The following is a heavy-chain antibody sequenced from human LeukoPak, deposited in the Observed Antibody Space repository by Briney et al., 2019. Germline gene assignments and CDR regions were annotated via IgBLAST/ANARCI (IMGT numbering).Heavy chain of an antibody. J-gene: IGHJ6*03. CDR1: GYTFTGYY. CDR2: INPNSGGT. V-gene: IGHV1-2*02. D-gene: IGHD6-6*01. CDR3: ARAVEYRSSYYYYYYMDV. Sequence: ASVKVSCKASGYTFTGYYMHWVRQAPGQGLEWMGWINPNSGGTNYAQKFQGRVTMTRDTSISTAYMELRRLRSDDTAVYYCARAVEYRSSYYYYYYMDVWGKGTTVTVSS.